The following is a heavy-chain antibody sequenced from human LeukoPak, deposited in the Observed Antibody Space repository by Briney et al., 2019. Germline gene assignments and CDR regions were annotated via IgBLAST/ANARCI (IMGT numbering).Heavy chain of an antibody. CDR3: ARGPGTVVTAVWVDP. D-gene: IGHD4-23*01. CDR2: IYHSGST. CDR1: GGSISSSNW. V-gene: IGHV4-4*02. Sequence: SGTLSLTCAVSGGSISSSNWWSWVRQPPGKGLEWIGEIYHSGSTNYNPSLKSRVTISVDKSKSQFSLKLSSVTAADTAVYYCARGPGTVVTAVWVDPWGQGTLVTVSS. J-gene: IGHJ5*02.